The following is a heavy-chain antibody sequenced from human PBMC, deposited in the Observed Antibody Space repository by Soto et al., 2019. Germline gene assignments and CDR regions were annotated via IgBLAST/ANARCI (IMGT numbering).Heavy chain of an antibody. CDR2: IYYSGST. V-gene: IGHV4-59*01. D-gene: IGHD3-10*01. J-gene: IGHJ4*02. Sequence: SETLSLTCTVSGGSISSYYWSWIRQPPGKGLEWIGYIYYSGSTNYNPSLKSRVTISVDTSKNQFSLKLSSVTAADTAVYYCARAKYYGSGSYIGYWGQGTLVTVSS. CDR3: ARAKYYGSGSYIGY. CDR1: GGSISSYY.